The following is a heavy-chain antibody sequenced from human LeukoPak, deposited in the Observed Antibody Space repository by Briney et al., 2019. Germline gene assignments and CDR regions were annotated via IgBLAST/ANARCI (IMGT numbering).Heavy chain of an antibody. D-gene: IGHD2-2*02. CDR3: ATPGGYCSSTSCYNYFDY. Sequence: PSETLSLTCTVSGYSISSGYYWGWIRQPPGKGLEWIGGIYHSGSTYYNPSLKSRVTISVDTSKNQFSLKLSSVTAADTAVYYCATPGGYCSSTSCYNYFDYWGQGTLVTVSS. J-gene: IGHJ4*02. CDR1: GYSISSGYY. V-gene: IGHV4-38-2*02. CDR2: IYHSGST.